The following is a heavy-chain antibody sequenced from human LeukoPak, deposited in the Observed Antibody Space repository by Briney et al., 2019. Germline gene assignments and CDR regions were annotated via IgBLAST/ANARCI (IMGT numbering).Heavy chain of an antibody. D-gene: IGHD3-22*01. CDR3: ARGYHDSSGPPDGMDV. Sequence: GGSLRLSCAASGFTFSSYDMHWVRQATGKGLEWVSAIGTAGDTYYPGSVKGRFTISRENAKNSLYLQMNSLRAGDTAVYYCARGYHDSSGPPDGMDVWSQGTTVTVSS. CDR1: GFTFSSYD. CDR2: IGTAGDT. J-gene: IGHJ6*02. V-gene: IGHV3-13*01.